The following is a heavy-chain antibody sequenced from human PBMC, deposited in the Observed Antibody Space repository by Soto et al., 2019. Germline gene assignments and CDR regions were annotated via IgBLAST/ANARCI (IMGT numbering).Heavy chain of an antibody. Sequence: GESLNISCKGSGYSFTNYWISWVRQMPGKGLEWMGRIDPSDSYIKYSPSFQGHVTISADNSISTAYLQWSSLKASDTAMYYCARHDCSSTRCYNFGMDVWGQGTTVTVSS. CDR2: IDPSDSYI. CDR3: ARHDCSSTRCYNFGMDV. CDR1: GYSFTNYW. V-gene: IGHV5-10-1*01. D-gene: IGHD2-2*02. J-gene: IGHJ6*02.